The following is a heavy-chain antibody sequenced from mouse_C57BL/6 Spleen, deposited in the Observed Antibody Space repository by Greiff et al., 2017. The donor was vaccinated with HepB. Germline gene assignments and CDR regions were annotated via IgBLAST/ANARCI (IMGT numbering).Heavy chain of an antibody. CDR2: IDPSDSYT. Sequence: VKLQQPGAELVMPGASVKLSCKASGYTFTSYWMHWVKQRPGQGLEWIGEIDPSDSYTNYNQKFKGKSTLTVDKSSSTAYMQLSSLTSEDSAVYYCARSNLLDAMDYWGQGTSVTVSS. D-gene: IGHD1-1*01. CDR3: ARSNLLDAMDY. V-gene: IGHV1-69*01. CDR1: GYTFTSYW. J-gene: IGHJ4*01.